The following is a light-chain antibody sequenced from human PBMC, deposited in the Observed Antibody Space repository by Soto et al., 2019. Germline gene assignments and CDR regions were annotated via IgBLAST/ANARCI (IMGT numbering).Light chain of an antibody. Sequence: DIQMTQSPSTLSASVGDRVTITCRASQSISSYLAWYQQKPGKAPKLLIYDASKLESGVPSRFSGSGSGTEFTLAIASLQPDDFATYYCQQYNTYSSTFVQGTKLEIK. CDR1: QSISSY. J-gene: IGKJ2*01. V-gene: IGKV1-5*01. CDR3: QQYNTYSST. CDR2: DAS.